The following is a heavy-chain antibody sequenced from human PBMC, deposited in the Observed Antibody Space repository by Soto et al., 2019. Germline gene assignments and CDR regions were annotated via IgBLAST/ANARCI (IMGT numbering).Heavy chain of an antibody. D-gene: IGHD2-15*01. J-gene: IGHJ5*02. V-gene: IGHV4-31*03. CDR2: ICYSGST. Sequence: SETLSLTCTVSGGSISSGGYYWGWIRRRPWKGLEWGGYICYSGSTYYNPSLKSRVTISVDTSKNQFSLKLSSVTAADTAVYYCARKGYCSGGSCYPGWYNWFDPWGQATLVTVSS. CDR1: GGSISSGGYY. CDR3: ARKGYCSGGSCYPGWYNWFDP.